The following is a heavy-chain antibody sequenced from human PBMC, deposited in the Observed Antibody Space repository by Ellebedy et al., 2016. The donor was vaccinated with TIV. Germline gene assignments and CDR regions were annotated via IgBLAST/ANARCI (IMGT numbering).Heavy chain of an antibody. D-gene: IGHD3-3*01. CDR2: IYSGGGT. Sequence: GESLKISXAASGFTVSSNYMSWVRQAPGKGLEWVSVIYSGGGTYYADSVKGRFTISRDNSKNTLYLQMNSLRAEDTAVYYCARDHTRYAFDIWGQGTMVTVSS. J-gene: IGHJ3*02. V-gene: IGHV3-53*01. CDR1: GFTVSSNY. CDR3: ARDHTRYAFDI.